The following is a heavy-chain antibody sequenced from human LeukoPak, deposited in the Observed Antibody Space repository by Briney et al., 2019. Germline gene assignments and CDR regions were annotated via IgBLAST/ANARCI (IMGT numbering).Heavy chain of an antibody. CDR3: SRHDSSGYNWFDP. CDR2: ISAYNGNT. CDR1: GYTFTSYG. D-gene: IGHD3-22*01. J-gene: IGHJ5*02. V-gene: IGHV1-18*01. Sequence: ASVKVSCKASGYTFTSYGISWVRQAPGQGVEWMGWISAYNGNTYYAQKLQGRVTMTTDTSTSTAYMELRSLRSDDTAVYYCSRHDSSGYNWFDPWGQGTLVTVSS.